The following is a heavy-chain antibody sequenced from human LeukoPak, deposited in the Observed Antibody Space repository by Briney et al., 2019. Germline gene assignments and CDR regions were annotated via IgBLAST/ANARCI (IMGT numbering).Heavy chain of an antibody. CDR3: ATVWGRPSLDYGMDV. CDR2: VFYSLST. CDR1: GGSISSSSYY. J-gene: IGHJ6*02. Sequence: SETLSLTCTVSGGSISSSSYYWGWIRQPPGKGLEWIGYVFYSLSTNYNPSLKSRVTISIDTSKNHFSLKLTSVTAADTAVYYCATVWGRPSLDYGMDVWGQGTTVTVSS. V-gene: IGHV4-61*03. D-gene: IGHD3-16*01.